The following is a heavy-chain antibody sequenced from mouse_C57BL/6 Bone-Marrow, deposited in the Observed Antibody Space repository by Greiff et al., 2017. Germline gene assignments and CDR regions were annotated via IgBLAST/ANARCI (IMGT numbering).Heavy chain of an antibody. J-gene: IGHJ3*01. CDR1: GFTFSSYA. CDR3: ARDNYYGPWFAY. Sequence: EVKVEESGGGLVKPGGSLKLSCAASGFTFSSYAMSWVRQTPEKRLEWVATISDGGSYTYYPDNVKGRFTISRDNAKNNLYLQMSHLKSEDTALYYCARDNYYGPWFAYWGQGTLVTVSA. V-gene: IGHV5-4*01. D-gene: IGHD1-2*01. CDR2: ISDGGSYT.